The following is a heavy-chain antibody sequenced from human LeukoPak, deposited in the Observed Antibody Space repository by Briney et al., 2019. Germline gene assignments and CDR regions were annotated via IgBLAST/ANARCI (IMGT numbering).Heavy chain of an antibody. CDR1: GYTFTSYY. D-gene: IGHD2-2*02. J-gene: IGHJ5*02. V-gene: IGHV1-46*03. CDR3: ASGFCSSTSCYTGWFDP. Sequence: ASVKVSCKASGYTFTSYYMHWVRQAPGQGLEWMGIINPSGGSTSYAQKFQGRVTMTRDTSTSTVYMELSSLRSEGTAVYYCASGFCSSTSCYTGWFDPWGQGTLVTVSS. CDR2: INPSGGST.